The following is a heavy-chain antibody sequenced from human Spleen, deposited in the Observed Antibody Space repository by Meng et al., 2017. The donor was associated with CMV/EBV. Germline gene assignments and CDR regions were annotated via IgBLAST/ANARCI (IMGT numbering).Heavy chain of an antibody. CDR3: SKVPKGEAAAPDY. CDR1: RFTFRNFC. D-gene: IGHD6-13*01. CDR2: ISRSSSYP. V-gene: IGHV3-11*06. J-gene: IGHJ4*02. Sequence: VRGVGPGVVLVTPCRSRVLSCPPSRFTFRNFCMVWIRRHATKGREGVYCISRSSSYPTFAASVQARFTLSRNNVKNSLYLQMNILRRQETAVYYFSKVPKGEAAAPDYWGQGTLVTVSS.